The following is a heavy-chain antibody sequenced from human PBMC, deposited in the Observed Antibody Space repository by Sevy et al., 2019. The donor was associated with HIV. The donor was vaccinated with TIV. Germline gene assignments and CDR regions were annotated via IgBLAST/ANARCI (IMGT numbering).Heavy chain of an antibody. V-gene: IGHV1-69*06. CDR1: GGTFSSYA. Sequence: ASVKVSCKASGGTFSSYAISWVRQAPGQGLEWMGGIIPIFGTANYAQKFQGRVTITADKSTSTAYMALSSLRSEDTAVYYCARGGDYYDSSGYPNRGAFDIWGQGTMVTVSS. J-gene: IGHJ3*02. D-gene: IGHD3-22*01. CDR2: IIPIFGTA. CDR3: ARGGDYYDSSGYPNRGAFDI.